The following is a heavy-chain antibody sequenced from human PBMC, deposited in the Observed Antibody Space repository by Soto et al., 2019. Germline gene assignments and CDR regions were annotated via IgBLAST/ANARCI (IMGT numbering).Heavy chain of an antibody. Sequence: ASVKVSCTASGYTFTSYYMHWVRQAPGQGLEWMGIINPSGGSTSYAQKFQGRVTMTRDTSTSTVYMELSSLRSEDTAVYYCARDRWTVVTPVHSYYYGMDVWGQGTTVTVSS. CDR1: GYTFTSYY. CDR3: ARDRWTVVTPVHSYYYGMDV. D-gene: IGHD2-21*02. J-gene: IGHJ6*02. V-gene: IGHV1-46*01. CDR2: INPSGGST.